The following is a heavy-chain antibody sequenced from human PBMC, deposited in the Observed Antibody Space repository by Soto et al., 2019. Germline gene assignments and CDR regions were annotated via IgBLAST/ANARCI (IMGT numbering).Heavy chain of an antibody. J-gene: IGHJ6*02. D-gene: IGHD2-15*01. CDR2: VSIGGST. V-gene: IGHV3-48*02. CDR1: GFTFSSYA. Sequence: GGSLRLSCAASGFTFSSYAMGWVRQGPGKGLEWVAVVSIGGSTHYADSVRGRFTISRDNAKNSLYLQMNSLRDEDTAVYYCASEKRLGCRGGSCPYGMDVWGQGTTVTVSS. CDR3: ASEKRLGCRGGSCPYGMDV.